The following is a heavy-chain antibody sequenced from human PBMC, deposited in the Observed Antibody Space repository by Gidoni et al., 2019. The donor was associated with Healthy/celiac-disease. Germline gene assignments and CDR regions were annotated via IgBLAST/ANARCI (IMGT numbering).Heavy chain of an antibody. V-gene: IGHV3-30*18. CDR1: GFTFSSYG. CDR2: ISYDGSNK. D-gene: IGHD1-26*01. Sequence: QVQLVESGGGVVQPGRSLRLSCAASGFTFSSYGMHWVRQAPGKGLEWVAVISYDGSNKYYADSVKGRFTISRDNSKNTLYLQMNSLRAEDTAVYYCAKDRWGGGIVGAPGYWGQGTLVTVSS. J-gene: IGHJ4*02. CDR3: AKDRWGGGIVGAPGY.